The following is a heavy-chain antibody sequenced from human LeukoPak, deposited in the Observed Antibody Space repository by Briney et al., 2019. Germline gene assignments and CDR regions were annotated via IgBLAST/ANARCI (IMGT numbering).Heavy chain of an antibody. CDR1: GGSISSYY. Sequence: SETLSLTCTVSGGSISSYYWCWIRQPAGKGLEWIGRIYTSGSTNYNPSLKSRVTMSVDTSKNQFSLKLSSVTAADTAVYYCARYYYDSSGYYRFDYWGQGTLVTVSS. V-gene: IGHV4-4*07. J-gene: IGHJ4*02. CDR2: IYTSGST. D-gene: IGHD3-22*01. CDR3: ARYYYDSSGYYRFDY.